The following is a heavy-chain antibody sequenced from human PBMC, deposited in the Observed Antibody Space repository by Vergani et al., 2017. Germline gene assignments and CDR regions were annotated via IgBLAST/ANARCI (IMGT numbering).Heavy chain of an antibody. CDR3: ASVEMARSYYYYGMDV. Sequence: EVQLVESGGGLVQPGGSLRLSCAASGFTFSSYWMSWVRQAPGKGLEWVANIKQDGSEKYYVDSVKGRFTISRDNAKNSLYLQMNSLRAEDTAVYYCASVEMARSYYYYGMDVWGQVTTVTVSS. V-gene: IGHV3-7*01. CDR2: IKQDGSEK. J-gene: IGHJ6*02. CDR1: GFTFSSYW. D-gene: IGHD5-24*01.